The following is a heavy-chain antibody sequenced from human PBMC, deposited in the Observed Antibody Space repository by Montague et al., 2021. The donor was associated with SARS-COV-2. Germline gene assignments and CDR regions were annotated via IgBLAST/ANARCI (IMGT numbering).Heavy chain of an antibody. CDR3: ARDSGITGADDY. D-gene: IGHD1-14*01. J-gene: IGHJ4*02. Sequence: SLRLSCAASGFTFSEYHMTLVRQAPGKGLQWVSYISRDSAEVYYXESVKGRFSISRDNDRSALYLQLNNLRNEDTATYYCARDSGITGADDYWGQGTLVVVSS. CDR2: ISRDSAEV. V-gene: IGHV3-48*02. CDR1: GFTFSEYH.